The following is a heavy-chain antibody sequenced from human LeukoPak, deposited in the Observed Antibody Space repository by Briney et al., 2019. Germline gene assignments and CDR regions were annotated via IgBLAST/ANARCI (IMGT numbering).Heavy chain of an antibody. D-gene: IGHD7-27*01. Sequence: PGGSLRLSCAASGFTFSTCGMHWVRLAPGKGLEWVALISHHGSDEYYADSVKGRFTISRDNSKNMLYLQMNRLRAEDTAVYYCARDAGDRTFDYWGQGTLVTVSS. CDR2: ISHHGSDE. CDR3: ARDAGDRTFDY. V-gene: IGHV3-30*03. CDR1: GFTFSTCG. J-gene: IGHJ4*02.